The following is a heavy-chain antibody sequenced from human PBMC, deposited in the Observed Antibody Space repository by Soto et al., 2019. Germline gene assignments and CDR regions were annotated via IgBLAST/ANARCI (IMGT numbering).Heavy chain of an antibody. CDR1: GGSVSSGSYY. CDR2: IYYSGRT. V-gene: IGHV4-61*01. Sequence: QVQLQESGPGLVKPWETLSLTCTVSGGSVSSGSYYWSWIRQPPGKGLEWIGYIYYSGRTNYNPSLNSRLTISVDTSKNQFSLKLSSVTSADTAVYYCARGFVVVPAAKFDAFDIWGKGTMVTVSS. D-gene: IGHD2-2*01. J-gene: IGHJ3*02. CDR3: ARGFVVVPAAKFDAFDI.